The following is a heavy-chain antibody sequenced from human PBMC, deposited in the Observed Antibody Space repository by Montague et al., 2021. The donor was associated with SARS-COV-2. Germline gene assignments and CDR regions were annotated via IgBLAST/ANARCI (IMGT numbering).Heavy chain of an antibody. J-gene: IGHJ3*02. CDR3: AHRQGIAVVGVDFDI. Sequence: PALVKPTQTLTLTCTFSGFSLSTSGVGVAWIRQPPGKALEWLALIYWNNDKRYSPSLKSRLTIIKDTSKNQVVLTMTNMDPEDTATYYCAHRQGIAVVGVDFDIWGQGTMVTVSS. D-gene: IGHD6-19*01. CDR2: IYWNNDK. V-gene: IGHV2-5*01. CDR1: GFSLSTSGVG.